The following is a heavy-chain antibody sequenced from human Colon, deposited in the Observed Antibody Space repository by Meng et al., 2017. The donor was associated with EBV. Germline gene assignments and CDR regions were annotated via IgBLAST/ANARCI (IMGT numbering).Heavy chain of an antibody. Sequence: RPQESSPGPLKTSQPRPLTCTVSVAIVRRCGYYRTASPQHPEKGLEWFGHKYNSGSTFYTPSLKRRVIISIDTPKNQCSLNLRSVTAADTAVYYCARVSSGWAYFDYWGQGTLVTVSS. CDR3: ARVSSGWAYFDY. CDR2: KYNSGST. D-gene: IGHD6-19*01. J-gene: IGHJ4*02. V-gene: IGHV4-31*03. CDR1: VAIVRRCGYY.